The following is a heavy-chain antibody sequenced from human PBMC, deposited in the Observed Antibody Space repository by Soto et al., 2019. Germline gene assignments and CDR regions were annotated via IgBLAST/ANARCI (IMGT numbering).Heavy chain of an antibody. J-gene: IGHJ4*02. V-gene: IGHV3-30*02. Sequence: GGSLRLSCAASGFTFSSYGMHWVRQAPGKGLEWVAVIWYDGRNKYYADYVKGRFTISRDNSKNTLYLQMNSLRAEDTAVYYCAIDLKNYDFWSGYYIGPLDYWGQGTLVTVSS. CDR2: IWYDGRNK. CDR3: AIDLKNYDFWSGYYIGPLDY. CDR1: GFTFSSYG. D-gene: IGHD3-3*01.